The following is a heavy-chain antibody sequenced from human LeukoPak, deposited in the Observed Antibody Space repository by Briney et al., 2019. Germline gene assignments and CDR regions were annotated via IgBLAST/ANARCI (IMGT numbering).Heavy chain of an antibody. CDR2: INPNSGGT. Sequence: ASVKVSCKASGYTFTGYYMHWVRQAPGQGLEWMGWINPNSGGTNYAQKFQGRVTMTRDTSISTAYMELSRLRSDDTAVYYCARGSPGPYHYYYYMDVWGKGTTVTVSS. J-gene: IGHJ6*03. CDR1: GYTFTGYY. V-gene: IGHV1-2*02. CDR3: ARGSPGPYHYYYYMDV.